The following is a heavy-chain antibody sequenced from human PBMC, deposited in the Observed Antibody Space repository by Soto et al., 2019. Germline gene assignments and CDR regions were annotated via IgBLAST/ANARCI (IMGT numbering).Heavy chain of an antibody. D-gene: IGHD3-22*01. CDR2: INPNNGDT. CDR1: GYTFTAYY. J-gene: IGHJ5*02. CDR3: ARDLRGYSNWFAP. Sequence: ASVKVSCKTSGYTFTAYYIHWVRQAPGQGLEWMGWINPNNGDTDYAHNFQGRVTLTRDTSISTAFMELTRLTSDDTAMYFCARDLRGYSNWFAPWGQGTLVTVSS. V-gene: IGHV1-2*02.